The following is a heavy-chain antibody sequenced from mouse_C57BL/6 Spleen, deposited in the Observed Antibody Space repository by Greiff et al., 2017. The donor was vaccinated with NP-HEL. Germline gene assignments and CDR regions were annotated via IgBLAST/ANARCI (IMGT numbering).Heavy chain of an antibody. V-gene: IGHV1-9*01. CDR1: GYTFTGYW. CDR3: ASKLGHYFDY. CDR2: ILPGSGST. Sequence: VQLQQSGAELMKPGASVKLSCKATGYTFTGYWIEWVKQRPGHGLEWIGEILPGSGSTNYTEKFKGKATFTADTSSNTAYMQLSSLTTEDSAIYYCASKLGHYFDYWGQGTTLTVSS. D-gene: IGHD4-1*01. J-gene: IGHJ2*01.